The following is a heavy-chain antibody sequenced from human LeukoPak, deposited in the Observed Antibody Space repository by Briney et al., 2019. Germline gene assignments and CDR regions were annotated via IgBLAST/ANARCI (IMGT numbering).Heavy chain of an antibody. Sequence: GGSLRLSCTASGFTFGDYAMSWVRQAPGKGLGWVGFIRRKAYGGTTEYAASVKGRFTISRDDSKSIAYLQMNSLKAEDTAVYYCTRDREAIAVAGMGYWGQGTLVTVSS. CDR1: GFTFGDYA. D-gene: IGHD6-19*01. V-gene: IGHV3-49*04. J-gene: IGHJ4*02. CDR2: IRRKAYGGTT. CDR3: TRDREAIAVAGMGY.